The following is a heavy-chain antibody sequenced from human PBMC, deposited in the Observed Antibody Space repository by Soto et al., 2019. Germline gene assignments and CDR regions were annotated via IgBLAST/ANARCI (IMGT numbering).Heavy chain of an antibody. CDR1: RYTLTELS. CDR2: FDPEDGET. CDR3: ATGGITIFGVVIPSYYYYGMDV. J-gene: IGHJ6*02. Sequence: ASVKVSCKVSRYTLTELSMHWVRQAPGKGLEWMGGFDPEDGETIYAQKFQGRVTMTEDTSTDTAYMELSSLRSEDTAVYYCATGGITIFGVVIPSYYYYGMDVWGQGTTVTVSS. V-gene: IGHV1-24*01. D-gene: IGHD3-3*01.